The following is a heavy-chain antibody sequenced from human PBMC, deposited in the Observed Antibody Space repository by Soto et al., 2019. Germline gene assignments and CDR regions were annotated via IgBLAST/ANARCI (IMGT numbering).Heavy chain of an antibody. CDR3: AKNSAANDY. Sequence: LRLSCAASGITSSSYAMSWVRQAPGKGLEWVSAISGSGGSTYYADSVKGRFTISRDNSKNTLYLQMNSLRAEDTAIYYCAKNSAANDYWGQGTLVTVSS. CDR2: ISGSGGST. J-gene: IGHJ4*02. D-gene: IGHD6-13*01. V-gene: IGHV3-23*01. CDR1: GITSSSYA.